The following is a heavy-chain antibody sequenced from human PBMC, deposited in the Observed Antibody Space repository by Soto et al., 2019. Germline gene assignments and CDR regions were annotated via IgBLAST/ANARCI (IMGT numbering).Heavy chain of an antibody. J-gene: IGHJ4*02. Sequence: GGSLRLSCAASGFSFNTYSINWVRQAPWKGLEWVSSISSSSYINYANSVKGRFTISRDNAKNSLYLQMNSLRAEDTAVYYCASLRRLTLDYLGQGTLVTVSS. CDR1: GFSFNTYS. CDR3: ASLRRLTLDY. D-gene: IGHD3-16*02. CDR2: ISSSSYI. V-gene: IGHV3-21*01.